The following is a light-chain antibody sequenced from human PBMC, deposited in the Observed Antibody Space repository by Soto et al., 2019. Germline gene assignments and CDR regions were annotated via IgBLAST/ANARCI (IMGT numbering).Light chain of an antibody. V-gene: IGLV1-40*01. J-gene: IGLJ3*02. CDR3: QSYDSSLSNWV. CDR2: GNS. Sequence: QSVLTQPPSVSGAPGQRVTISCTGSSSNIGAGYDVHWYQQLPGTAPKLLIYGNSNRPSGVPDRLSGSKSGTSASLAITELQAEDEADYYCQSYDSSLSNWVFGGGTKLTVL. CDR1: SSNIGAGYD.